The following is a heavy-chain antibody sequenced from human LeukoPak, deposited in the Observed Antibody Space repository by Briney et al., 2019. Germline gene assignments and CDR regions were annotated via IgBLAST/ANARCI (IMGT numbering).Heavy chain of an antibody. J-gene: IGHJ5*02. Sequence: PSETLSLTCTVSGGSISSYYWSWIRQPPGKGLEWIGYIYYSGSTNYNPSLKSRVTISVDTSKNQFSLKLSSVTAAYTAVYYCARDMEMATRFDPWGQGTLVTVSS. CDR1: GGSISSYY. CDR2: IYYSGST. CDR3: ARDMEMATRFDP. V-gene: IGHV4-59*01. D-gene: IGHD5-24*01.